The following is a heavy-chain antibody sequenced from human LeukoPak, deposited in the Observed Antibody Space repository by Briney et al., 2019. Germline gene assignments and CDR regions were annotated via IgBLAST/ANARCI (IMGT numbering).Heavy chain of an antibody. Sequence: LSGGSLRLSCAASGFTFSSYGMHWVRQAPGKGLEWVAVIWYDGSNKYYADSVKGRFTISRDNSKNTLYLQMNSLRAEDTAVYYCAREGDRGIYGDYFRNWFDPWGQGTLVTVSS. J-gene: IGHJ5*02. V-gene: IGHV3-33*01. CDR2: IWYDGSNK. D-gene: IGHD4-17*01. CDR3: AREGDRGIYGDYFRNWFDP. CDR1: GFTFSSYG.